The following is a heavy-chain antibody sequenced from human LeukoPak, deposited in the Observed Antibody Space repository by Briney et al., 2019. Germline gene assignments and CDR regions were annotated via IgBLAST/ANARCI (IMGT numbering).Heavy chain of an antibody. Sequence: SETLSLTCTVSGGSISSYYWSWIRQPPGKGLEWIGYIYYSGSTKYNPSLKGQVTISVDTSKNQFSLKLSSVTAADTAVYYCARMYYYGSGSTNLGDYWGQGTLVTVSS. D-gene: IGHD3-10*01. V-gene: IGHV4-59*08. J-gene: IGHJ4*02. CDR3: ARMYYYGSGSTNLGDY. CDR2: IYYSGST. CDR1: GGSISSYY.